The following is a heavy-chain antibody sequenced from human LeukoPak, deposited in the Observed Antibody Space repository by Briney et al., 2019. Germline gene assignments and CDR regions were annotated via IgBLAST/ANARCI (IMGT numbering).Heavy chain of an antibody. D-gene: IGHD3-10*01. CDR1: GYTFTCYA. V-gene: IGHV1-69*13. CDR3: ARAADDGQGGFRYYYYGMDG. CDR2: INPNFGTT. J-gene: IGHJ6*01. Sequence: SSVKVSCKASGYTFTCYAINWVRQAPGQGLEWMGGINPNFGTTNYAQKFQGRVTITADESTSTAYMQLSSLRSEDAAVYYCARAADDGQGGFRYYYYGMDGWVKGSTVGVCS.